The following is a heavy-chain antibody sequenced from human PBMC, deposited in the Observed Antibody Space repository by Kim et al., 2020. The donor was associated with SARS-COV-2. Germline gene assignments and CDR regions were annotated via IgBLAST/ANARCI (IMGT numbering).Heavy chain of an antibody. Sequence: KSRVTISVDTSKNQFSLKLSSVTAADTAVYYCARLSSDFWSGYEPSRFDPWGQGTLVTVSS. D-gene: IGHD3-3*01. V-gene: IGHV4-39*01. J-gene: IGHJ5*02. CDR3: ARLSSDFWSGYEPSRFDP.